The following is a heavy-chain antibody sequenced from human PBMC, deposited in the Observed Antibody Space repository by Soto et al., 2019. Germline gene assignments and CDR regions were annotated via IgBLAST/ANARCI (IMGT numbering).Heavy chain of an antibody. V-gene: IGHV4-59*08. D-gene: IGHD3-22*01. CDR2: SYYIGST. CDR3: ARHSSLGSGYYP. CDR1: GGSISSYY. Sequence: SETLSLTCTVSGGSISSYYWSWIRQPPGKGLEWIGYSYYIGSTNYNPSLKSRVTISVDTSKNQFSLKMSSVTAADTVVYYCARHSSLGSGYYPWGQGTMVTVSS. J-gene: IGHJ3*01.